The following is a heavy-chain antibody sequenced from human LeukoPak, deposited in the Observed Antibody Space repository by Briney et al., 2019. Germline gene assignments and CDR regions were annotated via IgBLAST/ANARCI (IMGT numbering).Heavy chain of an antibody. J-gene: IGHJ5*02. D-gene: IGHD6-13*01. CDR1: GYSLGSGYF. Sequence: SETLSLTCTVSGYSLGSGYFWGWIRQPPGKGLEWIGYIYYSGSTNYNPSLKSRVTISVDTSKNQFSLKLSSVTAADTAVYYCARSSSWLFDPWGQGALVTVSS. CDR2: IYYSGST. CDR3: ARSSSWLFDP. V-gene: IGHV4-61*01.